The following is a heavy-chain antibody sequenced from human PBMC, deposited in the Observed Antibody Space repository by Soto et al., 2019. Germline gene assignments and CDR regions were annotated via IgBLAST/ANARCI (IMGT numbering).Heavy chain of an antibody. V-gene: IGHV1-18*01. CDR1: GYTFTNYG. CDR3: AFDTTVGRDSLYI. J-gene: IGHJ3*02. Sequence: QVQLLQSGAEMGQPGASVTVSCKASGYTFTNYGITWVRQAPGQGLEWMGWISAYNGNTNYEQKLQDRVTMTTDTSTSTAYMEVRSLRYDSANMYYCAFDTTVGRDSLYICGQMTIVTVSS. CDR2: ISAYNGNT. D-gene: IGHD1-1*01.